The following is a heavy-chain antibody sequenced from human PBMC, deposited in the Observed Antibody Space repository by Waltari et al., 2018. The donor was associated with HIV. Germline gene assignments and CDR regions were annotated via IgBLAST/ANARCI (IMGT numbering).Heavy chain of an antibody. Sequence: QVQLVQSGAEVKKPGASVTVSCKASGYTFTGYYMHRGRQAPGQGFEWMGRINPNSGGTNYAQQFQGRVTMTRDTSISTAYMELSRLRSDDTAVYYCAREGARMTTMIYYYYGMDVWGQGTTVTVSS. D-gene: IGHD4-4*01. V-gene: IGHV1-2*06. J-gene: IGHJ6*02. CDR1: GYTFTGYY. CDR2: INPNSGGT. CDR3: AREGARMTTMIYYYYGMDV.